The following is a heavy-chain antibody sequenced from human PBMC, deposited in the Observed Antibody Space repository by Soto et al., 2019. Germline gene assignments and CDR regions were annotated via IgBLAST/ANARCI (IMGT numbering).Heavy chain of an antibody. V-gene: IGHV3-23*01. J-gene: IGHJ6*02. Sequence: GGTLRLSCAASGFTFSSDAMSWFRQAPGRGRVGFYGIMGSGGSTYYADSVKGRFTISRDNSKNTLYLQMNSLRAEDTAVYYCAKYEPYCSGGSCYQTVYYYYGMDVWGQGTTVTVSS. CDR3: AKYEPYCSGGSCYQTVYYYYGMDV. CDR2: IMGSGGST. CDR1: GFTFSSDA. D-gene: IGHD2-15*01.